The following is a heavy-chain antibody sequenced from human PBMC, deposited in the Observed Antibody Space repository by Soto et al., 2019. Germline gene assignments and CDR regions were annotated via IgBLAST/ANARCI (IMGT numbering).Heavy chain of an antibody. CDR2: TIPALGKT. V-gene: IGHV1-69*10. Sequence: SXKVSFKTSGDNXTKNVFPLVRQAPGQGLEWMGGTIPALGKTHYIEKFQGRVTITVDEDTRTVYMEVSDLTSEDTAIYYCARGPFRPSAMDVWGQGTTGTVS. J-gene: IGHJ6*02. CDR1: GDNXTKNV. CDR3: ARGPFRPSAMDV. D-gene: IGHD3-10*01.